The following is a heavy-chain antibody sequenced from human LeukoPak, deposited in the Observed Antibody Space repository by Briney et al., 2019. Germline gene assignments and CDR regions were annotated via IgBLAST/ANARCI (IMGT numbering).Heavy chain of an antibody. Sequence: ASVKVSCKASGYTFTSYDINWVRQATGQGLEWMEWMNPNSGNTGFAQKFQGRVTMTRNTSISTAYMELSSMRSEDTAVYYCVKVGAGLNLEYCSGGICYGNSLDIWGQGTMVTVSS. V-gene: IGHV1-8*01. D-gene: IGHD2-15*01. CDR3: VKVGAGLNLEYCSGGICYGNSLDI. CDR1: GYTFTSYD. CDR2: MNPNSGNT. J-gene: IGHJ3*02.